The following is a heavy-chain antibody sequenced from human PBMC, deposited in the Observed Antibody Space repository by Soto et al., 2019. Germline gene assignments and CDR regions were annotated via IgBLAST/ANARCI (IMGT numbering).Heavy chain of an antibody. D-gene: IGHD1-26*01. Sequence: SETLCLTCTVSGGSISSYYWSWIRQPPGKGLEWIGYIYYSGSTNYNPSLKSRVTISVDTSKNQFSLKLSSVTAADTAVYYCARRWGPTFDFWGQGTLVTVS. V-gene: IGHV4-59*01. CDR3: ARRWGPTFDF. CDR2: IYYSGST. J-gene: IGHJ4*02. CDR1: GGSISSYY.